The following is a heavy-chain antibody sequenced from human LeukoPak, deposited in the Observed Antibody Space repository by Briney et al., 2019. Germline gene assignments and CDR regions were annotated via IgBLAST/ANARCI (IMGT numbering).Heavy chain of an antibody. CDR3: ARGPSGYHNT. CDR1: GFTFSSYS. V-gene: IGHV3-48*01. Sequence: LAGGSLRLSCAASGFTFSSYSMNWVRQAPGKGLEWVSYISSSGSTIYYADSVKGRFTISRDNSKNTLYLQMNGLRAEDTAVYYCARGPSGYHNTGGQGTLVTVSS. J-gene: IGHJ4*02. CDR2: ISSSGSTI. D-gene: IGHD5-12*01.